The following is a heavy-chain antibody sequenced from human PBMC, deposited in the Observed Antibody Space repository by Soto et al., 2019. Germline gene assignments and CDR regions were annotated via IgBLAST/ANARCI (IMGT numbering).Heavy chain of an antibody. V-gene: IGHV4-31*03. CDR3: ARVPISTVTTGDN. J-gene: IGHJ4*02. CDR2: IYYTGST. CDR1: GGSVSSGVYY. D-gene: IGHD4-17*01. Sequence: QVQLQESGPGLVKPSQTLSLTCTVSGGSVSSGVYYWSWIRQHPGKGLEWIGYIYYTGSTYYNPYLKSRVTISVDTSKNQFSLKLISVTAADTAVYYCARVPISTVTTGDNWGQGTLVTVSS.